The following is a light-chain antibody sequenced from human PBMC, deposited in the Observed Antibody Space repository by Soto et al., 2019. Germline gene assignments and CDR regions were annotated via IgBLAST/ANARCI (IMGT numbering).Light chain of an antibody. CDR1: QGIRDD. CDR2: AAS. V-gene: IGKV1-39*01. J-gene: IGKJ1*01. Sequence: DIQMTHSPSSLSASVGDRVTITCRASQGIRDDLGWYPQKPRKAPKRLIYAASSLQSGVPSRFSGSGSGTDFTLTISSLQPEDFATYYCQQSYSTPRTFGQGTKVDIK. CDR3: QQSYSTPRT.